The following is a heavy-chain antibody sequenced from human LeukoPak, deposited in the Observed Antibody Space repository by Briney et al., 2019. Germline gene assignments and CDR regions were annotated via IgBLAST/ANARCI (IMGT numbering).Heavy chain of an antibody. V-gene: IGHV4-4*07. CDR2: IYTTGRT. J-gene: IGHJ4*02. CDR3: ARAGYTISSYRFDY. D-gene: IGHD3-16*02. Sequence: SETLSLTCSVPGGSISSYWWSWIRQPAGKGLEFIGRIYTTGRTNYNPSLKSRVSMSVDTSKNKFSLELRSATAADTAVYFCARAGYTISSYRFDYWGQGALVTVSS. CDR1: GGSISSYW.